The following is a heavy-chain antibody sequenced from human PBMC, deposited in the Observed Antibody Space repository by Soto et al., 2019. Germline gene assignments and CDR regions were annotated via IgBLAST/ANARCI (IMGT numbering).Heavy chain of an antibody. CDR1: GFTFSSYN. V-gene: IGHV3-64*02. Sequence: EVQLVESGEGLVQPGGSLRVSCAASGFTFSSYNIHWIRQAPGKGLEFVSAISRSGDRTYYADSVKGRFTITRDNSKNTVWLQMGSLRAEDMAVYYCARARCSSGQCYYFDYWGRGALVSVSP. J-gene: IGHJ4*02. D-gene: IGHD2-15*01. CDR3: ARARCSSGQCYYFDY. CDR2: ISRSGDRT.